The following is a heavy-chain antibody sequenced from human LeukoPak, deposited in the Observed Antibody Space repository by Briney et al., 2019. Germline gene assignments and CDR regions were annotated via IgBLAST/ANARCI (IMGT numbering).Heavy chain of an antibody. D-gene: IGHD6-19*01. V-gene: IGHV3-23*01. CDR1: GFTFRSYA. CDR3: VKGSLYSSGCCDY. J-gene: IGHJ4*02. Sequence: PGGSLRLSCAASGFTFRSYAMNWVRQVPGKGLEWVSGISGSGTGTYYADSVKGRFTISRDNSKNTLFLQMNSLRAEDTAVYYCVKGSLYSSGCCDYWGQGTLVTVSA. CDR2: ISGSGTGT.